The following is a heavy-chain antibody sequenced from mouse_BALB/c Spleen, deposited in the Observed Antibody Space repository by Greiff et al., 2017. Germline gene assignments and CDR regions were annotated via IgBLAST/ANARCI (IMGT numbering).Heavy chain of an antibody. CDR1: GFNIKDTY. CDR2: IDPANGNT. V-gene: IGHV14-3*02. J-gene: IGHJ2*01. CDR3: ARHHFDY. Sequence: EVHLVESGAELVKPGASVKLSCTASGFNIKDTYMHWVKQRPEQGLEWIGRIDPANGNTKYDPKFQGKATITADTSSNTAYLQLSSLTSEDTAVYYCARHHFDYWGQGTTLTVSS.